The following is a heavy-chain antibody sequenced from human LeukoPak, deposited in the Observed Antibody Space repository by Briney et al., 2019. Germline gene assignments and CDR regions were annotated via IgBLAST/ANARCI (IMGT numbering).Heavy chain of an antibody. CDR2: INPNSGGT. Sequence: ASVKVSCKASGYTFTAYYTHWVRQAPGQGLEWMGWINPNSGGTNYAQKFQGRFTMTRDTSISTAYMELSRLRSDDTAVYYCLVRGVPTDDYWGQGTLVTVSS. J-gene: IGHJ4*02. D-gene: IGHD3-10*01. CDR3: LVRGVPTDDY. V-gene: IGHV1-2*02. CDR1: GYTFTAYY.